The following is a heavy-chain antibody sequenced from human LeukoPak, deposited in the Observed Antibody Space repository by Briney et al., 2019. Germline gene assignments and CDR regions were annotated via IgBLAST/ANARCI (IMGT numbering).Heavy chain of an antibody. J-gene: IGHJ3*02. V-gene: IGHV4-59*12. CDR1: GGSTSNFY. Sequence: PSETLSLTCTVSGGSTSNFYWSWIRQPPGKGLEWIGSIYYSGNTNYNPSLKSRVTISVDKSKNQFSLKLSSVTAADTAVYYCARDTLGAFDIWGQGTMVTVSS. CDR2: IYYSGNT. D-gene: IGHD2-15*01. CDR3: ARDTLGAFDI.